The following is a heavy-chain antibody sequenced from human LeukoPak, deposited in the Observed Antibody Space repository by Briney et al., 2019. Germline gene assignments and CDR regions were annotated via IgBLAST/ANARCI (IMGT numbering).Heavy chain of an antibody. CDR2: IYYSGSI. CDR3: ARDHGSSRDENYFDY. CDR1: GGSISSGDYY. D-gene: IGHD6-13*01. Sequence: PSQTLSLTCTVSGGSISSGDYYWSWIRQPPGKGLEWIGYIYYSGSIYYNPSLKSRVTISVDTSKNQFSLKLSSVTAADTAVYYCARDHGSSRDENYFDYWGQGTLVTVSS. V-gene: IGHV4-30-4*01. J-gene: IGHJ4*02.